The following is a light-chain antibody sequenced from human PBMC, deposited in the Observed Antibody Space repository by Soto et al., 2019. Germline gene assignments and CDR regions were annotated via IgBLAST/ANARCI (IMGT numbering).Light chain of an antibody. V-gene: IGLV3-9*01. CDR2: RDY. CDR1: NIGTKN. J-gene: IGLJ2*01. CDR3: QVWDSSTVV. Sequence: SYELTQPLSISVALGQTARITCGGNNIGTKNVHWYQQKPDQAPVLVIYRDYNRPSGIPERFSGSNSGNTATLTISRAQAGDEADYYCQVWDSSTVVFGGGTQLTVL.